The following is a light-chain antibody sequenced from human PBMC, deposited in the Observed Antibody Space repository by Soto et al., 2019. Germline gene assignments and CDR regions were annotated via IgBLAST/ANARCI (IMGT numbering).Light chain of an antibody. CDR1: RSIGNY. V-gene: IGKV1-39*01. Sequence: DIQVTQSPSSLSAFAGDRVTITCRASRSIGNYLNWYQQKPGKAPKLLIYSASSLQSGVPSRFNGSGSGTDFTLTLSSLQPEDFATYFCQQSVSSPPTFGGGTKVEI. CDR3: QQSVSSPPT. CDR2: SAS. J-gene: IGKJ4*01.